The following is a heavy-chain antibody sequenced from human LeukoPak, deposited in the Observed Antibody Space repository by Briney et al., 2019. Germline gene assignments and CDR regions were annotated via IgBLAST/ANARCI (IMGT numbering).Heavy chain of an antibody. V-gene: IGHV3-23*01. J-gene: IGHJ3*02. CDR3: ARKWGIPSIAAAGTGVGAFDI. Sequence: AGSLRLSCAASGFTFSSYAMSWVRQAPGKGLEWVSAISGSGGSTYYADSVKGRFTISRDNSKNTLYLQMNSLRAEDTAVYYCARKWGIPSIAAAGTGVGAFDIWGQGTMVTVSS. CDR2: ISGSGGST. CDR1: GFTFSSYA. D-gene: IGHD6-13*01.